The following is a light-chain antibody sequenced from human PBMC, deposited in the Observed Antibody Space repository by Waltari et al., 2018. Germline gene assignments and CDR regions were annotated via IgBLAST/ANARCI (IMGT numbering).Light chain of an antibody. J-gene: IGLJ1*01. V-gene: IGLV2-23*02. CDR1: ISDIGLFKV. CDR3: CSFTSSSTYV. Sequence: QSALTQPASVSASPGQSITVSCSGSISDIGLFKVVSWFQQYPGKPPRLIIYEVNKSPPGISGRFSATKSGNVASLTISGLQADDEADYYCCSFTSSSTYVFGSGTTVTVL. CDR2: EVN.